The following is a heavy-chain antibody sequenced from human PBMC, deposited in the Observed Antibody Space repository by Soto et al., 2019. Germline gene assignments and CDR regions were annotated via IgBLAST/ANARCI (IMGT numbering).Heavy chain of an antibody. J-gene: IGHJ4*02. Sequence: SETLSLTCTVSGDSISSNNNYWSWIRQPPGEGLEWIGFIYYSGTTSYSPSLKSRVAISLDTSKNQFSLSLSSVTAADTAVYYCAREYYYDSSGFDYWGQGTLVTVSS. V-gene: IGHV4-30-4*01. CDR1: GDSISSNNNY. CDR3: AREYYYDSSGFDY. CDR2: IYYSGTT. D-gene: IGHD3-22*01.